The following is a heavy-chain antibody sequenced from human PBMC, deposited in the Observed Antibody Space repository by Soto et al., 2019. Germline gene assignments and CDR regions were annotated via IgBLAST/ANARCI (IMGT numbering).Heavy chain of an antibody. CDR1: GFTFSSYW. D-gene: IGHD3-3*01. Sequence: PGGSLRLSCAASGFTFSSYWMSWVRQAPGKGLEWVANIKQDGSEKYYVDSVKGRFTISRDNAKNSLYLQMNSLRAEDTAVYYCARGYYDFWSGSFAAFDYWGQGTLVTVSS. CDR3: ARGYYDFWSGSFAAFDY. J-gene: IGHJ4*02. V-gene: IGHV3-7*01. CDR2: IKQDGSEK.